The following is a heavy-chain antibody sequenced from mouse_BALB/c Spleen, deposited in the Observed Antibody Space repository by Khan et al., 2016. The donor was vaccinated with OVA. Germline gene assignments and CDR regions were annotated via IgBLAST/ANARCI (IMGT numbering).Heavy chain of an antibody. CDR2: IYPYNDDT. Sequence: VQLKQSGPELVKPGASVKMSCKASGYTFTSYVIHWVKQRPGQGLEWIGYIYPYNDDTKYNEKFKGKATLTSDKSSSTAYMDLSSLTSEDSAVSYCARHFRSAVYMDYWGQGTTLTVSS. CDR1: GYTFTSYV. D-gene: IGHD2-14*01. V-gene: IGHV1S136*01. J-gene: IGHJ2*01. CDR3: ARHFRSAVYMDY.